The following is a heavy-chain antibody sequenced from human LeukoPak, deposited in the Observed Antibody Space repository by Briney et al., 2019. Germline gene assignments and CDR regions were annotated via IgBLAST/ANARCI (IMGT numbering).Heavy chain of an antibody. CDR1: GFTFSSYA. Sequence: GGSLRLSCAASGFTFSSYAMHWVRQAPGKGLEYVSAISSNGGSTYYANSVKGRFTISRDNSKNTLYLQMGSLRAEDMAVYYCAREDGDYVPMDYWGQGTLVTVSS. D-gene: IGHD4-17*01. V-gene: IGHV3-64*01. CDR3: AREDGDYVPMDY. CDR2: ISSNGGST. J-gene: IGHJ4*02.